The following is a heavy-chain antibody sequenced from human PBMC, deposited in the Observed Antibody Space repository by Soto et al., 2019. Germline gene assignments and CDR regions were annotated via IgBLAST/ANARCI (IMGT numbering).Heavy chain of an antibody. J-gene: IGHJ3*02. D-gene: IGHD3-22*01. V-gene: IGHV4-59*12. CDR2: IYYSGST. CDR3: ARDIGGYYDSSGYYRGPGAFDI. CDR1: GGSISSYY. Sequence: SETLSLTCTVSGGSISSYYWSWIRQPPGKGLEWIGYIYYSGSTYYNPSLKSRVTISVDTSKNQFSLKLSSVTAADTAVYYCARDIGGYYDSSGYYRGPGAFDIWGQGTMVTVSS.